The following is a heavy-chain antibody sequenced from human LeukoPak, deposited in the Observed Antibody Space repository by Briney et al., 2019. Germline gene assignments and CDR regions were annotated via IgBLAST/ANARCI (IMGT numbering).Heavy chain of an antibody. D-gene: IGHD3-22*01. CDR2: INHNGNVN. J-gene: IGHJ6*02. CDR1: GFTFSSYW. CDR3: ALSSSGYGKPYYYYGMDV. V-gene: IGHV3-7*01. Sequence: PGGSLRLSCAASGFTFSSYWMNWARQAPGKGLEWVASINHNGNVNYYVDSVKGRFTISRDNSKNTLYLQMNSLRAEDTAVYYCALSSSGYGKPYYYYGMDVWGQGTTVTVSS.